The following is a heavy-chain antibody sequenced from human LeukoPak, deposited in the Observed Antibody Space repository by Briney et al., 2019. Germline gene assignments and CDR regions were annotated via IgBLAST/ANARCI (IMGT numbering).Heavy chain of an antibody. J-gene: IGHJ4*02. Sequence: GGSLRLSCAASGFTFSDYYMSWIRQAPGKGLEWVSYTSSGGSTIYYADSVKGRFTISRDNAKNSLYLQMNSLRAEDTAVYYCAKIYYDSSGFYYFDYWGQGTLVTVSS. CDR1: GFTFSDYY. D-gene: IGHD3-22*01. V-gene: IGHV3-11*01. CDR3: AKIYYDSSGFYYFDY. CDR2: TSSGGSTI.